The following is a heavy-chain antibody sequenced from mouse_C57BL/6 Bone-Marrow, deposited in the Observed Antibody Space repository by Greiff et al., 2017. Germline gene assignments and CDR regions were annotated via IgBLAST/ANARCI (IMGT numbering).Heavy chain of an antibody. CDR3: ARPDGYQGAY. D-gene: IGHD2-3*01. CDR1: GFTFSSYG. Sequence: EVMLVESGGDLVKPGGSLQLSCAASGFTFSSYGMSWVRQTPDTRLEWVATISSGGSYTYYPDSVTGRFNISRDNAKNTLYLQMSSLKSEDTAMYYCARPDGYQGAYWGQGTLVTVSA. J-gene: IGHJ3*01. CDR2: ISSGGSYT. V-gene: IGHV5-6*01.